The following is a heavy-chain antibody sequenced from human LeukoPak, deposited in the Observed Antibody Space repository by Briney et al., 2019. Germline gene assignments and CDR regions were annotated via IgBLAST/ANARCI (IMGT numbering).Heavy chain of an antibody. CDR1: GFTFSNFA. D-gene: IGHD4-23*01. J-gene: IGHJ3*02. V-gene: IGHV3-23*01. Sequence: GGSLRLSCEASGFTFSNFAVSWVRQAPGKGLEWVSAISGSGGSTYYADSVKGRFTISRDTSRNTLYLQMNSLKDEATAVYYCAKSPAVDAAFDIWGQGTMVTVSS. CDR3: AKSPAVDAAFDI. CDR2: ISGSGGST.